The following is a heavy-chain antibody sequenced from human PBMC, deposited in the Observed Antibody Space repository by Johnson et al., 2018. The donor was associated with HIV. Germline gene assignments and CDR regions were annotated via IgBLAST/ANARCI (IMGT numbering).Heavy chain of an antibody. V-gene: IGHV3-30*18. J-gene: IGHJ3*02. CDR3: AKTEDAFDI. Sequence: GKGLEWVVVISYDGSTKYYADSVKGRFTISRDNSKNTLYLQMNSLRAEDTAVYYCAKTEDAFDIWGQGTMVTVSS. CDR2: ISYDGSTK.